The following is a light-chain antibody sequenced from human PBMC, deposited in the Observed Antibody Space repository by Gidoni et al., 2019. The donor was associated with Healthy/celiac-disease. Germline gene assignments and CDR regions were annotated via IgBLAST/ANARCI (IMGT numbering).Light chain of an antibody. CDR3: QQYDNLPRLT. J-gene: IGKJ4*01. Sequence: DIQMTQSPSPLSASVGDRVTITCQASQDISNYLNWYQQKPGKAPKLLIYEASNLETGVPSRFSGSGSGTDFTFTISSLQPEDIATYYCQQYDNLPRLTFGGGTKVEIK. CDR2: EAS. V-gene: IGKV1-33*01. CDR1: QDISNY.